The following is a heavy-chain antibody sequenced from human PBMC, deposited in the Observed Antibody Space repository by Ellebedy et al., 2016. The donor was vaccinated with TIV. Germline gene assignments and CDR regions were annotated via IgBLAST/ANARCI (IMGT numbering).Heavy chain of an antibody. Sequence: ASVKVSCKASGYTFTSYDINWVRQATGQGLEWMGWMKPNSGNTGYAQKFQGRVTMTRNTSITPAYMELSSLRSEETAVYYCARGGHYYDSSGYLNMAFDIWGQGTMVTVSS. V-gene: IGHV1-8*01. CDR1: GYTFTSYD. CDR3: ARGGHYYDSSGYLNMAFDI. CDR2: MKPNSGNT. J-gene: IGHJ3*02. D-gene: IGHD3-22*01.